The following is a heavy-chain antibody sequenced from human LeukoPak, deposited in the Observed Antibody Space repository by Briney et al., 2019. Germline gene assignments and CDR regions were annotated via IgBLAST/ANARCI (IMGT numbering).Heavy chain of an antibody. CDR1: GGSINNYY. CDR2: IYYSGST. D-gene: IGHD5-18*01. CDR3: ARDRGGYSYGNFDY. J-gene: IGHJ4*02. V-gene: IGHV4-59*01. Sequence: SETLSLTCTVSGGSINNYYWSWIRQPPGKGLEWIGYIYYSGSTNYNPSLKSRVTISVDTSKNQFSLKLSSVTAADTAVYYCARDRGGYSYGNFDYWGQGTLVTVSS.